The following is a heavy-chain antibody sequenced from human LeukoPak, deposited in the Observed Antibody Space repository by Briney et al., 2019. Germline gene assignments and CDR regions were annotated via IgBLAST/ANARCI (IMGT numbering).Heavy chain of an antibody. J-gene: IGHJ4*02. CDR2: ISGSGGST. V-gene: IGHV3-23*01. CDR3: AKGHWESGYSYGYFDY. Sequence: GSLKLSCAASGFTFSSYAMSWVRQAPGKGLEWVSAISGSGGSTYYADSVKGRFTISRDNSKNTLYLQMNSLRAEDTAVYYCAKGHWESGYSYGYFDYWGQGTLVTVSS. CDR1: GFTFSSYA. D-gene: IGHD5-18*01.